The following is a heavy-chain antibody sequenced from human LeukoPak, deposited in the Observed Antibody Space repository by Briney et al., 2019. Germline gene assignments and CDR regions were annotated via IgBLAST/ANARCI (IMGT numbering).Heavy chain of an antibody. CDR3: ARAPMVATIFGIGYYYGMDV. CDR2: IKQDGSEK. CDR1: GFTFSSYW. Sequence: PGGSLRLSCAASGFTFSSYWMSWVRQAPGKGLEWVANIKQDGSEKYYVDSVKGRFTISRDNAKNSLYLQMNSLRAEDTAVYYCARAPMVATIFGIGYYYGMDVWGQGTTVTVSS. V-gene: IGHV3-7*04. J-gene: IGHJ6*02. D-gene: IGHD5-12*01.